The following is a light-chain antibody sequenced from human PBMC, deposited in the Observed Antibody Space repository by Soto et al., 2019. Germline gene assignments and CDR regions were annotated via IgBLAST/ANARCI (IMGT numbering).Light chain of an antibody. Sequence: QSVLTQPASVSGSPGQSITISYTGTSSDIGGYNYVSWYQQHPGKAPKFLIYEVTNRPSGVSNRFSGSKSGNTASLTISGLQAEDEADYYCSSYTSSNTYVFGTGTKVTVL. CDR3: SSYTSSNTYV. CDR1: SSDIGGYNY. V-gene: IGLV2-14*01. CDR2: EVT. J-gene: IGLJ1*01.